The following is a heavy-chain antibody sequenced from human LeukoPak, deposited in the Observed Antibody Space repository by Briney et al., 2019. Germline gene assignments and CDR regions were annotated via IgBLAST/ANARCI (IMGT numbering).Heavy chain of an antibody. CDR1: GYTFTNYD. CDR3: ARPRADDWEPFDY. D-gene: IGHD3-9*01. CDR2: MRPKNDNT. Sequence: ASVKVFCKASGYTFTNYDIHWVRQATGQGPEWMGWMRPKNDNTGYAQKFQGRVTMTGSTSISTAYMDLSGLTSEDTAVYYCARPRADDWEPFDYWGQGTLVTVSS. V-gene: IGHV1-8*01. J-gene: IGHJ4*02.